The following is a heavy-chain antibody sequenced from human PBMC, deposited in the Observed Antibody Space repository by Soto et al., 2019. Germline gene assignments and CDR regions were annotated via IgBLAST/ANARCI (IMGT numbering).Heavy chain of an antibody. Sequence: GGSLRLSCAASGFTFSSYAMHWVRQAPGKGLEWVAVISYDGSNKYYADSVKGRFTISRDNSKNTLYPQMNSLRAEDTAVYYCARDPPDYYDSSGYHFDYWGQGTLVTVSS. V-gene: IGHV3-30-3*01. D-gene: IGHD3-22*01. CDR2: ISYDGSNK. CDR1: GFTFSSYA. CDR3: ARDPPDYYDSSGYHFDY. J-gene: IGHJ4*02.